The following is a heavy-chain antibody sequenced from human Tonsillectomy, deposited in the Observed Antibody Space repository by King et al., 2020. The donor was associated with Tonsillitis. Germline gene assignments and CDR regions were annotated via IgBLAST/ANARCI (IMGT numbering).Heavy chain of an antibody. CDR3: ARADIRDGMDV. J-gene: IGHJ6*02. CDR1: GGSISSGGHY. V-gene: IGHV4-31*03. D-gene: IGHD3-9*01. Sequence: QLQESGPGLVKPSQTLSLTCTVSGGSISSGGHYWSWIRQHPGKGLEWIGYIYYSGSTFYNPSLKSRVTISVDTSENQFSLNLSSVTAADTAMYYCARADIRDGMDVWGQGTTVTVS. CDR2: IYYSGST.